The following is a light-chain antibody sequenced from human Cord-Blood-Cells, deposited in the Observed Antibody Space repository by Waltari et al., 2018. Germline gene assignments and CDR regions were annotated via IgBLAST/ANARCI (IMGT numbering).Light chain of an antibody. V-gene: IGKV1-39*01. J-gene: IGKJ1*01. Sequence: IQMTQSLSSLSASVGDRVTITCRAGQSISSYLIWYQQKPGKAPKRLIFAASSWQSGVPSRFSGRGSGTDFTRTISILQPEDFATYYCQHSYSTPPTFGQGTKVEIK. CDR3: QHSYSTPPT. CDR1: QSISSY. CDR2: AAS.